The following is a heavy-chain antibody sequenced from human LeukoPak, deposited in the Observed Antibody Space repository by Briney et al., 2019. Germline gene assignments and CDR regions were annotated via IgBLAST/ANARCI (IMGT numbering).Heavy chain of an antibody. CDR2: ISSSGSTI. J-gene: IGHJ4*02. D-gene: IGHD3-16*02. Sequence: PGGPLRLSCAASGFTFSSYEMNWVRQAPGKGLEWVSYISSSGSTIYYADSVKGRFTISRDNAKNSLYLQMNSLRAEDTAVYYCARGWYDYVWGSYPWPFDYWGQGTLVTVSS. V-gene: IGHV3-48*03. CDR1: GFTFSSYE. CDR3: ARGWYDYVWGSYPWPFDY.